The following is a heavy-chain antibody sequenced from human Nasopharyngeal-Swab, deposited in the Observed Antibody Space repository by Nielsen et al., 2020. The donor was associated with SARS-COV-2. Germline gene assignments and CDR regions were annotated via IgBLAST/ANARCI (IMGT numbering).Heavy chain of an antibody. CDR1: GGSISSYY. CDR2: IYYSGST. J-gene: IGHJ1*01. D-gene: IGHD3-22*01. V-gene: IGHV4-59*12. CDR3: ARGRGYYSRPRAEYFQH. Sequence: GSLRLSCTVSGGSISSYYWSWIRQPPGKGLEWIGYIYYSGSTNYNPSLKSRVTISVDTSKNQFSLKLSSVTAADTAVYYCARGRGYYSRPRAEYFQHWGQGTLVTVSS.